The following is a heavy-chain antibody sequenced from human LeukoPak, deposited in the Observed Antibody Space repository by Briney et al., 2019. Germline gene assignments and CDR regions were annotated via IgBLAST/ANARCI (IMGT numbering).Heavy chain of an antibody. CDR2: MNPNSGNT. D-gene: IGHD3-22*01. Sequence: GASVKVSCKASGYTFTSYDINWVRQATGQGLERMGWMNPNSGNTGYAQKFQGRVTMTRNTSISTAYMELSSLRSEDTAVYYCARGYSDSSGYYWEWFDPWGQGTLVTVSS. CDR1: GYTFTSYD. J-gene: IGHJ5*02. V-gene: IGHV1-8*01. CDR3: ARGYSDSSGYYWEWFDP.